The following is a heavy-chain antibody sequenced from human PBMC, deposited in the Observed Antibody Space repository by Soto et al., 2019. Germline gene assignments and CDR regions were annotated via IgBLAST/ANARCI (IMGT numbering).Heavy chain of an antibody. D-gene: IGHD3-3*01. Sequence: GGSLRLSCAASGFTFSSYGMHWVRQAPGKGLEWVAVISYDGSNKYYADSVKGRFTISRDNSKNTLYLQMNSLRAEDTAVYYCAKGDYDFWSGYYSPNYYYYGMDVWGQGTTVNVSS. V-gene: IGHV3-30*18. CDR2: ISYDGSNK. J-gene: IGHJ6*02. CDR1: GFTFSSYG. CDR3: AKGDYDFWSGYYSPNYYYYGMDV.